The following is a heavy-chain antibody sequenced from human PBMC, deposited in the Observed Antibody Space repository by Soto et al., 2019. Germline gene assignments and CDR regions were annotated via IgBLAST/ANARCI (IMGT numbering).Heavy chain of an antibody. CDR3: ARGSTTVVTPNWFDP. Sequence: QVQLQESGPGLVKSSETLFLTCAVSGGSITSNNLWSWIRHPPGQGLEWIGEIYHSGSANYNPSLKSRIIMSVDKSKNQFSLKLNSVTAEDTAVYYCARGSTTVVTPNWFDPWGQGTLVTVSS. V-gene: IGHV4-4*02. J-gene: IGHJ5*02. CDR1: GGSITSNNL. D-gene: IGHD4-17*01. CDR2: IYHSGSA.